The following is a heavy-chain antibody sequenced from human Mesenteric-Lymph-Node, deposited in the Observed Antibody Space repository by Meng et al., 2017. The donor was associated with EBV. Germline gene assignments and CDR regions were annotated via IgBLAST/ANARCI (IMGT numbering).Heavy chain of an antibody. V-gene: IGHV4-39*01. CDR2: SGRS. D-gene: IGHD3-10*01. Sequence: QLQPQESGPGRVKPPDTPSLTCSISGGAISSDLWGWIRQPPGKGLEWIGDSGRSNYNPSLKSRVTISVDTSKNQFSLKLSSVTAADTAVYYCARRLHYYGCLGSWSQGTLVTVSS. CDR3: ARRLHYYGCLGS. CDR1: GGAISSDL. J-gene: IGHJ4*02.